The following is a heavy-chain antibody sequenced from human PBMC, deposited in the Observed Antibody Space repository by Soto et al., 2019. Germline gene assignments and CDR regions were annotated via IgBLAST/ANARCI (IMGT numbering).Heavy chain of an antibody. D-gene: IGHD3-10*01. Sequence: PSETLSLTCAVSGGSISSGGYSWSWIRQPPGKGLEWIGYIYHSGSTYYNPSLKSRVTISVDRSKNQFSLKLSSVTAADTAVYYCASMVRERDYYYYGMDVWGQGTTVTVSS. V-gene: IGHV4-30-2*01. CDR3: ASMVRERDYYYYGMDV. CDR1: GGSISSGGYS. CDR2: IYHSGST. J-gene: IGHJ6*02.